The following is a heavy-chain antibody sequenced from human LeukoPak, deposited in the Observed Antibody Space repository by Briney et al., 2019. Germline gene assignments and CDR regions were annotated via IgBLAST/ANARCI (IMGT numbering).Heavy chain of an antibody. V-gene: IGHV4-61*01. Sequence: KASETLSLTCTVSGGSVSSGSYYWSWIRQPPGKGLEFLAYISYTETTNYNPSLKSRATISIDTSKNQFSLILNSVTAADTAIYYCARLEKVDFMTYHYFPFWGRGTLVTVSS. CDR2: ISYTETT. CDR1: GGSVSSGSYY. J-gene: IGHJ2*01. D-gene: IGHD3/OR15-3a*01. CDR3: ARLEKVDFMTYHYFPF.